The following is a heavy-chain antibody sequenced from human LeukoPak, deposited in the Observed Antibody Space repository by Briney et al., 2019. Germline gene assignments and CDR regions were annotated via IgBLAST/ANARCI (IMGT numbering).Heavy chain of an antibody. J-gene: IGHJ4*02. V-gene: IGHV3-74*01. Sequence: GGSLRLSCAASGFTFSSYWMHWVRQAPGEGLVWVSRINSDGSSTSYADSVKGRFTISRDNAKNTLYLQMNSLRAEDTAVYYCARAYYYGSAKFDYWGQGTLVTVSS. CDR1: GFTFSSYW. CDR2: INSDGSST. CDR3: ARAYYYGSAKFDY. D-gene: IGHD3-10*01.